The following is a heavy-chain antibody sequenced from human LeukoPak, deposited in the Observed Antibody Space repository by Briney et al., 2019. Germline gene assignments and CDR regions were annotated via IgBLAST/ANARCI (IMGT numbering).Heavy chain of an antibody. V-gene: IGHV4-34*01. CDR3: ASAHTYYYDSSGYRPGAYFDY. D-gene: IGHD3-22*01. J-gene: IGHJ4*02. Sequence: SETLSLTCAVYGGSFSGYYWSWVRQPPGKGLEWIGEINHSGSTNYNPSLKSRVTISVDTSRNQFSLKLSSVTAADTAVYYCASAHTYYYDSSGYRPGAYFDYWGQGTLVTVSS. CDR1: GGSFSGYY. CDR2: INHSGST.